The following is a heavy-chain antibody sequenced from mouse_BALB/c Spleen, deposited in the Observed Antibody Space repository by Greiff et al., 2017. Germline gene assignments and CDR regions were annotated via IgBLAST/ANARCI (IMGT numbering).Heavy chain of an antibody. CDR2: INPSTGYT. D-gene: IGHD3-1*01. V-gene: IGHV1-7*01. Sequence: VQLQQSGAELAKPGASVKMSCKASGYTFTSYWMHWVKQRPGQGLEWIGYINPSTGYTEYNQKFKDKATLTADKSSSTAYMQLSSLTSEDSAVYYCARRSSGFYAMDYWGQGTSVTVSS. J-gene: IGHJ4*01. CDR1: GYTFTSYW. CDR3: ARRSSGFYAMDY.